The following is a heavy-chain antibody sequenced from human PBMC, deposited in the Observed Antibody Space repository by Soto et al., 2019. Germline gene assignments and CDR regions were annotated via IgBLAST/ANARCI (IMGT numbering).Heavy chain of an antibody. V-gene: IGHV4-4*07. Sequence: SETLSLTCTVSGSSISGFYWSWIRQPAGKGLEWIGRIYSSGITSYNPSLKSRVTMSVDTSKNQFSLNLTSATAADTAVYYCARGPGSYNWFDLWGQGTLVTVSS. CDR3: ARGPGSYNWFDL. D-gene: IGHD3-10*01. CDR1: GSSISGFY. J-gene: IGHJ5*02. CDR2: IYSSGIT.